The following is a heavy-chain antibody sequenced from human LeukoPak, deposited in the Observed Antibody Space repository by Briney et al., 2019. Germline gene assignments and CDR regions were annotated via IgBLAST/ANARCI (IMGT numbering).Heavy chain of an antibody. CDR2: FIPIFGSA. CDR1: GGTFISFA. J-gene: IGHJ6*02. V-gene: IGHV1-69*13. D-gene: IGHD3-10*01. CDR3: ARAHVVVLGGALGGMDV. Sequence: SVKVSCKASGGTFISFAISWERQAPGQGLEWMGGFIPIFGSAKYAQKFQGRVTITADESTSTAYMELSSLRSDDTAVYYCARAHVVVLGGALGGMDVWGQGTTVTVSS.